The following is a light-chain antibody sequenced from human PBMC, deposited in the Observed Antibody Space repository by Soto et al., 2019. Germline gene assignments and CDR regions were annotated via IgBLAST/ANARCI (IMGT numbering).Light chain of an antibody. CDR3: SSYTRSSTLV. Sequence: QSALTQPASVSGSPGQSITISCTGTSSDVGGYNYVSWYQQHPGKAPKLIIYEVSTRPSGVSNRFSGSKSGNTASLTISGLQAEDEADYYCSSYTRSSTLVFGTGTKLTVL. V-gene: IGLV2-14*01. CDR1: SSDVGGYNY. J-gene: IGLJ1*01. CDR2: EVS.